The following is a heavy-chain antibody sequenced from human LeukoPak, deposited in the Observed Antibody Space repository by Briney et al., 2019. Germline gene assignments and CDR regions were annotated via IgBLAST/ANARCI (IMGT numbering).Heavy chain of an antibody. D-gene: IGHD2-2*01. Sequence: PSETLSLTCTVSGYSISSGYYWGWIRQPPGKGLEWIGSIYHSGSTYYNPSLKSRVTISVDTSKNQFSLKLSSVTVADTAVYYCAREYQLPHDAFDIWGQGTMVTVSS. CDR3: AREYQLPHDAFDI. J-gene: IGHJ3*02. CDR2: IYHSGST. V-gene: IGHV4-38-2*02. CDR1: GYSISSGYY.